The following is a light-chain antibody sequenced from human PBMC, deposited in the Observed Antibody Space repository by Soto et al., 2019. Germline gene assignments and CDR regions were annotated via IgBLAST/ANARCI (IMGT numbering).Light chain of an antibody. CDR1: QSVSSSY. CDR3: LQDYNYPWT. CDR2: GAS. J-gene: IGKJ1*01. Sequence: EIAMTLSPAALSLSPGERATISCRASQSVSSSYLAWYQQKPGQAPRLLIYGASSRATGIPDRFSGSGSGTDFTLTISSLQPEDVATYYCLQDYNYPWTFGQGTKVDI. V-gene: IGKV3D-7*01.